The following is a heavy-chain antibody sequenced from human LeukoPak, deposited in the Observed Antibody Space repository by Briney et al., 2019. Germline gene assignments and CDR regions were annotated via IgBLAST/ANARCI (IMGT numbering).Heavy chain of an antibody. Sequence: GGSLRLSCAASGFTFSSYSMNWVRQAPGKGLEWVSYISSSSSTIYYADSVKGRFTISRDNAKNSLYLQMNSLRAEDTAVYYCARDQIQYSSGWSQFGAFDIWGQGTMVTVSS. CDR3: ARDQIQYSSGWSQFGAFDI. V-gene: IGHV3-48*04. CDR1: GFTFSSYS. D-gene: IGHD6-19*01. J-gene: IGHJ3*02. CDR2: ISSSSSTI.